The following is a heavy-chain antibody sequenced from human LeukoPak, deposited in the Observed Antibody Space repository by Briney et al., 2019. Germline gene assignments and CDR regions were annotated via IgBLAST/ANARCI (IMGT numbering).Heavy chain of an antibody. Sequence: GASVKVSCKASGGTFSSYAISWVRQAPGQGLEWMGGIIPIFGTANYAQKLQGRVTMTTDTSTSTAYMELRSLRSDDTAVYYCARGFLAAAGDYWGQGTLVTVSS. V-gene: IGHV1-69*05. CDR1: GGTFSSYA. D-gene: IGHD6-13*01. CDR2: IIPIFGTA. CDR3: ARGFLAAAGDY. J-gene: IGHJ4*02.